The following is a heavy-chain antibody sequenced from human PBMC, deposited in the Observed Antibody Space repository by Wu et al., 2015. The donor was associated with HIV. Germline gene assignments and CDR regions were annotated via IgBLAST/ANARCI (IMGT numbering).Heavy chain of an antibody. V-gene: IGHV1-69*13. CDR1: GGTFNSFA. CDR3: ASRDYYDSSGYYSSEYFQH. Sequence: QVQVVQSGPEMKRPGSSVKVSCKASGGTFNSFAISWVRQVPGQGLEWLGGIIPIFGTANYAQKFQGRVTITADESTSTAYMELSSLRSEDTAVYYCASRDYYDSSGYYSSEYFQHWGQGTLVTVSS. J-gene: IGHJ1*01. D-gene: IGHD3-22*01. CDR2: IIPIFGTA.